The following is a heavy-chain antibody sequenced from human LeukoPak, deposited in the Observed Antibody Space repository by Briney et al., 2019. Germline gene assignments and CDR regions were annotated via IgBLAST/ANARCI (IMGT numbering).Heavy chain of an antibody. D-gene: IGHD2-2*02. V-gene: IGHV4-34*01. Sequence: SETLSLTCAVYGGSFSVYYWSWIRQPPGKGLEWIGEINHSGSTNYNPSLKSRVTISVDTSKNQFSLKLSSVTAADTAVYYCARGGRCSSTSCYNAFDYWGQGTLVTVSS. CDR3: ARGGRCSSTSCYNAFDY. J-gene: IGHJ4*02. CDR2: INHSGST. CDR1: GGSFSVYY.